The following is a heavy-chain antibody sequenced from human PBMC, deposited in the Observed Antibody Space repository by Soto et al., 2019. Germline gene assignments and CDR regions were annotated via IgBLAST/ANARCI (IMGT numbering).Heavy chain of an antibody. CDR1: GYTFTSYG. D-gene: IGHD3-3*01. J-gene: IGHJ5*02. Sequence: ASVKVSCKASGYTFTSYGISWARQAPGQGLEWMGWISAYNGNTNYAQKLQGRVTMTTDTSTSTAYMELRSLRADDTAVYYCARTGLDGDFWSERWFDPWGQGTLVTVSS. CDR3: ARTGLDGDFWSERWFDP. CDR2: ISAYNGNT. V-gene: IGHV1-18*01.